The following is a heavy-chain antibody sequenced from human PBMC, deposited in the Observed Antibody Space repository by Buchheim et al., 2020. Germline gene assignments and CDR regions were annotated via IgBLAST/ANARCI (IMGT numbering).Heavy chain of an antibody. CDR2: TYYRSQWYT. CDR1: GDSVSSNNAA. V-gene: IGHV6-1*01. J-gene: IGHJ4*02. CDR3: ARGRGYCSGGSCYLAVFDY. Sequence: QVQLQQSGPGLVKPSQTLSLTCAISGDSVSSNNAAWNWIRQSPSRGLEWLGRTYYRSQWYTDYAVSVKSRITINPDTPKNQFSLQLNSVTPEDTAVYYCARGRGYCSGGSCYLAVFDYWGQGTL. D-gene: IGHD2-15*01.